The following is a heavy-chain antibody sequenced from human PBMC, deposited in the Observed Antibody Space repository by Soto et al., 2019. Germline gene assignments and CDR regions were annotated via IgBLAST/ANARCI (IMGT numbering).Heavy chain of an antibody. CDR2: INHSGST. J-gene: IGHJ4*02. V-gene: IGHV4-34*01. Sequence: SDTLSLTCAVYGGSFSGYYWSRIRQPPGKGLEWIGEINHSGSTNYNPSLKSRVTISVDTSKNQFSLKLSSVTAADTAVYYCARKELLWFARHYDYWGQGTLVTVS. D-gene: IGHD3-10*01. CDR1: GGSFSGYY. CDR3: ARKELLWFARHYDY.